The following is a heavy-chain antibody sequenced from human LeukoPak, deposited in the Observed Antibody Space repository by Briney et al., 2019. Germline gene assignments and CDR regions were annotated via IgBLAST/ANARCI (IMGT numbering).Heavy chain of an antibody. CDR1: GFSFSVYW. J-gene: IGHJ4*02. CDR3: ARFGYVAAVDV. Sequence: GGSLRLSCAASGFSFSVYWMTWVRQAPGTGLEWVANINPAGSETYYVDPVKGRFSISRDNAKNLVYLQMNSLRAEDTAVYHCARFGYVAAVDVWGQGTPVTVSS. CDR2: INPAGSET. D-gene: IGHD2-15*01. V-gene: IGHV3-7*01.